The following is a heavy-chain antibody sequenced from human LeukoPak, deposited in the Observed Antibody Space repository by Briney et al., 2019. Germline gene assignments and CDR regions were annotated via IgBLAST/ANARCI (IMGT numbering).Heavy chain of an antibody. CDR3: AREGGPYRPLDY. Sequence: PPETLSLTCAVSGGSITQTNYWPWVRQPPGKGLEWIGEVNLQGSTNYNPSLMGRVAISVDTSENHVSLQLTSVTAADTAVYYCAREGGPYRPLDYSGQGTLVTVS. CDR1: GGSITQTNY. V-gene: IGHV4-4*03. CDR2: VNLQGST. J-gene: IGHJ4*02. D-gene: IGHD3-16*01.